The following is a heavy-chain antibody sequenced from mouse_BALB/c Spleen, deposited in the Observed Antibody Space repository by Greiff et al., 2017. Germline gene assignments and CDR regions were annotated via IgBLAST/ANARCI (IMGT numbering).Heavy chain of an antibody. V-gene: IGHV5-6-4*01. CDR3: TRVGSSHRYFDV. CDR1: GFTFSSYT. CDR2: ISSGGSYT. J-gene: IGHJ1*01. Sequence: EVKLVESGGGLVKPGGSLKLSCAASGFTFSSYTMSWVRQTPEKRLEWVATISSGGSYTYYPDSVKGRFTISRDNAKNTLYLQMSSLKSEDTAMYYCTRVGSSHRYFDVWGAGTTVTVSS. D-gene: IGHD1-1*01.